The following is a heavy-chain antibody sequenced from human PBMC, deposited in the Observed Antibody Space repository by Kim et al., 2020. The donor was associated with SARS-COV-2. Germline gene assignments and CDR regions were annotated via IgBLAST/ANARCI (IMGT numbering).Heavy chain of an antibody. Sequence: GGSLRLSCAASGFTVSSNYMSWVRQAPGKGLEWVSVIYSGGSTYYADSVKGRFTISRDNSKNTLYLQMNSLRAEDTAVYYCARDTESYCGADYWGQGTLVTVSS. J-gene: IGHJ4*02. CDR2: IYSGGST. V-gene: IGHV3-53*01. D-gene: IGHD4-17*01. CDR1: GFTVSSNY. CDR3: ARDTESYCGADY.